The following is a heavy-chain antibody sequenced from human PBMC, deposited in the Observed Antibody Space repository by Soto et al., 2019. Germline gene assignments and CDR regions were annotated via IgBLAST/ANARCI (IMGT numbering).Heavy chain of an antibody. V-gene: IGHV4-59*01. D-gene: IGHD6-13*01. CDR3: AAIAAAGNFED. Sequence: PSETLSLTCTVSGGSISSYYWSWIRQPPGKGLEWIGYIYYSGSTNYNPSLKSRVTISVDTSKNQFSLKLSSVTAADTAVYYCAAIAAAGNFEDWGQGTLVTVPS. CDR1: GGSISSYY. J-gene: IGHJ4*02. CDR2: IYYSGST.